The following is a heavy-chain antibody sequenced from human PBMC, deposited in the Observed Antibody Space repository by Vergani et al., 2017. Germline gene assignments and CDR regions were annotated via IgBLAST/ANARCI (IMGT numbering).Heavy chain of an antibody. J-gene: IGHJ4*02. Sequence: VQLVESGGGLVQPGGSLRLSCSASGFTFSSYAMHWVRQAPGKGLEYVSAISSNGGSTYYADSVKVRFTISRDNSKNTLYLQMSSLRAEDTAVYYCVREGIAVAGPNFDYWGQGTLVTVSS. CDR1: GFTFSSYA. D-gene: IGHD6-19*01. CDR2: ISSNGGST. CDR3: VREGIAVAGPNFDY. V-gene: IGHV3-64D*06.